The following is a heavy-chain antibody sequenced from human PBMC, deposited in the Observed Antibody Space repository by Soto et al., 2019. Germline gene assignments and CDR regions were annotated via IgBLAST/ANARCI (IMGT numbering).Heavy chain of an antibody. CDR1: GGTFSSYA. J-gene: IGHJ6*02. CDR3: AREMAMGFGEFITFYYGMDV. Sequence: AASVKVSCKASGGTFSSYAISWVRQAPGQGLEWMGGIIPIFGTANYAQKFQGGVTITADESTSTAYMELSSLRSEDTAVYYCAREMAMGFGEFITFYYGMDVWGQGTRVTVSS. V-gene: IGHV1-69*13. D-gene: IGHD3-10*01. CDR2: IIPIFGTA.